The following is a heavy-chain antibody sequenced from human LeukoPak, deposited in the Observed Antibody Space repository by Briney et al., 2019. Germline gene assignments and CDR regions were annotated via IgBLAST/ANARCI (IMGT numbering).Heavy chain of an antibody. CDR3: ARGLQENLAWLTAFSAFDI. Sequence: GASVKVSCKASGYTFSSYYMHWVRQAPGEGLEWMGIINPSGGSTSYAQKFQGRVTMTTDTSTSTAYMELRSLRSDDTAVYYCARGLQENLAWLTAFSAFDIWGQGTMVTVSS. CDR2: INPSGGST. J-gene: IGHJ3*02. D-gene: IGHD6-19*01. V-gene: IGHV1-46*01. CDR1: GYTFSSYY.